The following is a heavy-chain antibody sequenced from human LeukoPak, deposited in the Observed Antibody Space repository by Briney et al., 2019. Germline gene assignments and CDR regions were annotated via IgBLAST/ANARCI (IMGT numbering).Heavy chain of an antibody. D-gene: IGHD2-21*01. Sequence: PGRSLRLSCAASGFTFSSYGMHWVRQAPGKGLEWVAVISYDGSNKYYADSVKGRFTISRDNSKNTLYLQMNSLRAEDTAVYYCAKDLGGHIVVVNAVDYWGQGTLVTVSS. J-gene: IGHJ4*02. V-gene: IGHV3-30*18. CDR2: ISYDGSNK. CDR1: GFTFSSYG. CDR3: AKDLGGHIVVVNAVDY.